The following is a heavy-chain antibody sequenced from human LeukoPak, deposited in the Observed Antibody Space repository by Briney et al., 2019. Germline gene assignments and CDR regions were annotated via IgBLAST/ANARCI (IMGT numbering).Heavy chain of an antibody. CDR1: GFSVSTNY. Sequence: GGSLRLSCAASGFSVSTNYMSWVRQAPGKGLEWVAFIRYDGSNKYYADSVKGRFTISRDNSKNTLYLQMNSLRAEDTAVYYCAKPTYYYDSSGYLDYWGQGTLVTVSS. D-gene: IGHD3-22*01. CDR3: AKPTYYYDSSGYLDY. CDR2: IRYDGSNK. V-gene: IGHV3-30*02. J-gene: IGHJ4*02.